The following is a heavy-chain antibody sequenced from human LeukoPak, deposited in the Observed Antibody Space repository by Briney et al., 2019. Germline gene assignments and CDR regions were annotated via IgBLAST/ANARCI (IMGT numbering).Heavy chain of an antibody. V-gene: IGHV4-28*05. Sequence: SETLSLTCAVSGYSISSSNWWGWIRQPPGKGLEWIGSTYYSGSIYYNPSLKSRVTMSVDTSKNQFSLKLSSVTAADTAVYYCARLRAVRLRHYYYYYYYMDVWGKGTTVTVSS. J-gene: IGHJ6*03. CDR1: GYSISSSNW. D-gene: IGHD3-10*01. CDR3: ARLRAVRLRHYYYYYYYMDV. CDR2: TYYSGSI.